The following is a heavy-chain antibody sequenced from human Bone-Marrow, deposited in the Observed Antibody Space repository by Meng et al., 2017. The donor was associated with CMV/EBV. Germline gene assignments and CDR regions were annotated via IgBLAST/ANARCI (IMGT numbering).Heavy chain of an antibody. J-gene: IGHJ5*02. V-gene: IGHV1-18*01. Sequence: ASVKVSCKASGYTFTSYGISWVRQAPGQGLEWMGWISAYNGNTNYAQKLQGRVTMTTDTSTSTAYMELRSLRSDDTAMYYCARDRGFLASNLFDPWGQGTLVTVSS. CDR1: GYTFTSYG. CDR2: ISAYNGNT. CDR3: ARDRGFLASNLFDP. D-gene: IGHD5-12*01.